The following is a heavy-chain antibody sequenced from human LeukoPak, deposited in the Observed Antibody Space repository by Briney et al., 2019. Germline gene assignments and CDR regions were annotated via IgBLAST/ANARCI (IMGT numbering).Heavy chain of an antibody. J-gene: IGHJ4*02. CDR3: ARGVYYYDSSGYYSFDY. Sequence: GGSLRLSCAASGFTFSSYAMHWVRQAPGKGLEWVAVISYDGSNKYYADSVKGRFTISGDNSKNTLYLQMNSLRAEDTAVYYCARGVYYYDSSGYYSFDYWGQGTLVTVSS. CDR2: ISYDGSNK. V-gene: IGHV3-30-3*01. CDR1: GFTFSSYA. D-gene: IGHD3-22*01.